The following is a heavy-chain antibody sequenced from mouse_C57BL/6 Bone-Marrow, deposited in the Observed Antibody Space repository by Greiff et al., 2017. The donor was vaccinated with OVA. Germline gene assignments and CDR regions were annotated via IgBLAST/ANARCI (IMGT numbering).Heavy chain of an antibody. D-gene: IGHD2-1*01. J-gene: IGHJ3*01. V-gene: IGHV5-12*01. CDR2: ISNGGGST. CDR1: GFTFSDYY. Sequence: EVKLVEPGGGLVQPGGSLKLSCAASGFTFSDYYMYWVRQTPEQRLEWVAYISNGGGSTYYPDTVKGRFTISRDNAKNTLYLQMSRLKSEDTAMYYCARHGGNPAYWGQGTLVTVSA. CDR3: ARHGGNPAY.